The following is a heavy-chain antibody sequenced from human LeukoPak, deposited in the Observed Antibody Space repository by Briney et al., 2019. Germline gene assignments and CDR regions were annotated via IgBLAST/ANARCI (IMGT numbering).Heavy chain of an antibody. CDR2: IYYSGST. J-gene: IGHJ6*03. Sequence: PSETLSLTCTVSGGSISSYYWSWIRQPPGKGLEWIGYIYYSGSTNYNPSLKSRVTISVDTSKNQFSLKLSSVTAADTAVYYCARAPGGFYMDVWGKGTTVTVSS. CDR1: GGSISSYY. V-gene: IGHV4-59*01. CDR3: ARAPGGFYMDV. D-gene: IGHD2-8*02.